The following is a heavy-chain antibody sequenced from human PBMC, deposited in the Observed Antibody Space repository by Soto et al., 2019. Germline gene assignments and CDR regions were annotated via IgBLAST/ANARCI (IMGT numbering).Heavy chain of an antibody. D-gene: IGHD3-22*01. CDR3: AKDNDSSGDYYYFDY. V-gene: IGHV3-23*01. CDR1: GFTFSSYA. Sequence: GESLKISCAASGFTFSSYAMSWVRQAPGKGLEWVSAISGSGGSTYYADSVKGRFTISRDNSKNTLYLQMNSLRAEDTAVYYCAKDNDSSGDYYYFDYWGQGTLVTVSS. J-gene: IGHJ4*02. CDR2: ISGSGGST.